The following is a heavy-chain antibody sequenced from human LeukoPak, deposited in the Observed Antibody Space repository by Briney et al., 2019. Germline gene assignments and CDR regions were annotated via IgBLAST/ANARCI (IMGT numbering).Heavy chain of an antibody. V-gene: IGHV7-4-1*02. CDR3: ARDFPARDWFFDL. CDR1: GYTFTSYS. Sequence: ASVKVSCKASGYTFTSYSMNWVRQAPGQGLEYMGWINANTGNPTYAQGFTGRFVFSLDTSVITAYLQISSLKAEDTAVYYCARDFPARDWFFDLWGRGTLVTVSS. CDR2: INANTGNP. J-gene: IGHJ2*01.